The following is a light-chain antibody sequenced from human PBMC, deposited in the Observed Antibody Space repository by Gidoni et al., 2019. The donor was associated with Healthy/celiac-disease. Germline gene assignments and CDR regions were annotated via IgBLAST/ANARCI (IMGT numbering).Light chain of an antibody. CDR1: SSNIGAGYD. CDR3: QSYDSSLSALYV. V-gene: IGLV1-40*01. J-gene: IGLJ1*01. CDR2: GNI. Sequence: QSVLTPPPSVSGAQGQRVTISCTGSSSNIGAGYDVHWYQQLPGTAPKLLIYGNINRPSGVPDRFSGSKSGTSASLAITGLQAEDEADYYCQSYDSSLSALYVFGTGTKVTVL.